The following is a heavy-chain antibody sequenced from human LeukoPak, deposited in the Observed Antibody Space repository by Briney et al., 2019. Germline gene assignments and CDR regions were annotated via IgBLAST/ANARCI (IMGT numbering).Heavy chain of an antibody. Sequence: SETLSLTCTVSGGSISSYYWSWIRQPPGKGLEWIGYICYSGSTNYNPSLKSRVTISVDTSKNQFSLKLSSVTAADTAVYYCARATTRGYYFDYWGQGTLVTVSS. CDR1: GGSISSYY. D-gene: IGHD4-17*01. CDR3: ARATTRGYYFDY. V-gene: IGHV4-59*01. J-gene: IGHJ4*02. CDR2: ICYSGST.